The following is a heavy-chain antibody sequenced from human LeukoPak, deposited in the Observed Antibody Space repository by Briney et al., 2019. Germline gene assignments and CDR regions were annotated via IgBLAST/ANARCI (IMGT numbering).Heavy chain of an antibody. CDR3: ARVKTDIVVVPAATLFDY. V-gene: IGHV4-59*01. CDR2: IYYSGST. J-gene: IGHJ4*02. Sequence: SETLSLTCTVSGGSISSYYWSWIRQPPGKGLDRIGYIYYSGSTNYNPSLKSRVTISVDTSKNQFSLKLSSVTAADTAVYYCARVKTDIVVVPAATLFDYWGQGTLVTVSS. CDR1: GGSISSYY. D-gene: IGHD2-2*01.